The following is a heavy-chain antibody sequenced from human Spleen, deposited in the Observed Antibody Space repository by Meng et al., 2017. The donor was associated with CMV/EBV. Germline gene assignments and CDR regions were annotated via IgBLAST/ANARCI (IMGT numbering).Heavy chain of an antibody. J-gene: IGHJ4*02. Sequence: SETLSLTCTVSGGSISSSSYYWGWIRQPTGKGLEWIGSIYYSGSTYYNPSLKSRVTISVDTSKNQFSLKLSSVTAADTAVYYCARHGLGELPPGGYWGQGTLVTVSS. D-gene: IGHD1-26*01. V-gene: IGHV4-39*01. CDR3: ARHGLGELPPGGY. CDR1: GGSISSSSYY. CDR2: IYYSGST.